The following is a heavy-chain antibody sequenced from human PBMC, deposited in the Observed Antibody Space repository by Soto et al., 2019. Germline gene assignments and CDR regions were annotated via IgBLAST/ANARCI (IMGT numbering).Heavy chain of an antibody. V-gene: IGHV3-7*01. CDR2: IKQDGSEK. CDR3: AREGAAIFGVVLPYYYYGMDV. J-gene: IGHJ6*02. D-gene: IGHD3-3*01. Sequence: PXESLGLSFAASGFTVSSYCVSWVRQAPGKGLEWVANIKQDGSEKYYVDSVKGRFTISRDNAKNSLYLQMNSLRAEDTAVYYCAREGAAIFGVVLPYYYYGMDVWGQGTTVTVSS. CDR1: GFTVSSYC.